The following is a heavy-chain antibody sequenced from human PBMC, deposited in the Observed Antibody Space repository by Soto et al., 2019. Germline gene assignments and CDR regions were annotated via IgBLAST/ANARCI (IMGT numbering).Heavy chain of an antibody. Sequence: GGSLRLSCATSGFTFSNYAMVWVRQAPGKGLEWVSGITGGGDNTYYADSVQGRFTISRDNSKNSLLLQMDSLTAEDTAVYYCAKGGAWHTNGYWDWQFDYWGQGTLVTVSS. J-gene: IGHJ4*02. CDR1: GFTFSNYA. V-gene: IGHV3-23*01. CDR2: ITGGGDNT. D-gene: IGHD2-8*01. CDR3: AKGGAWHTNGYWDWQFDY.